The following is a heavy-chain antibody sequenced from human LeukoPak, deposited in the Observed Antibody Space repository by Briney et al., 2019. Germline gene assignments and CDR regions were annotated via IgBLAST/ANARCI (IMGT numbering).Heavy chain of an antibody. CDR3: ARQRSSGWSRPNWFDP. CDR2: IYYSGST. CDR1: GYSISSSNW. Sequence: PSDTLSLTCAVSGYSISSSNWWGWIRQPPGKGLEWIGYIYYSGSTYYNPSLKSRVTISVDTSKNQFSLKLSFVTAADTAVYYCARQRSSGWSRPNWFDPWGQGTLVTVSS. D-gene: IGHD6-19*01. V-gene: IGHV4-28*01. J-gene: IGHJ5*02.